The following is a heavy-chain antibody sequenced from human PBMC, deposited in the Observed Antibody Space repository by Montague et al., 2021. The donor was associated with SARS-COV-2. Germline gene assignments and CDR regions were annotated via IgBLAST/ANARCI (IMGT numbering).Heavy chain of an antibody. CDR3: ARQGNRSGWFRYDAFDI. Sequence: SETLSLTCTVSGGSISSSSYYWGWIRQPPGKGLEWIGSIYYSGSTYYNPSLKSRVTISVDTSKNQFSLKLSSVTAADTAVYYCARQGNRSGWFRYDAFDIWGQGTMVTVSS. D-gene: IGHD6-19*01. J-gene: IGHJ3*02. CDR2: IYYSGST. CDR1: GGSISSSSYY. V-gene: IGHV4-39*01.